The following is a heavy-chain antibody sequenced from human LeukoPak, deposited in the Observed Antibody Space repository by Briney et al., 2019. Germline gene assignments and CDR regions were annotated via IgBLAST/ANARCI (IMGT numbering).Heavy chain of an antibody. J-gene: IGHJ4*02. Sequence: GVSLRLSCAASGFTISSYTMNWVRQAPGKRLEWVSSISSSTSTIHYADSVKGRFTIFRDNAKNSLYLQMNSLRAEDTAVYFCARDYYGDYYFDYWGQGTLVTVSS. D-gene: IGHD4-17*01. CDR1: GFTISSYT. V-gene: IGHV3-48*01. CDR3: ARDYYGDYYFDY. CDR2: ISSSTSTI.